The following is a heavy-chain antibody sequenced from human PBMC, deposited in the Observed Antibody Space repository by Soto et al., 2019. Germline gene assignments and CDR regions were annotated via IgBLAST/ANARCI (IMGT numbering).Heavy chain of an antibody. Sequence: PSETLSLTCAVYGGSFSSYYWSWIRQPPGKGLEWIGEINHSGSTNYNPSLKSRVTISVDTSKNQFSLKLSSVTAADMAVYYCARDRRYSITMVRGVNRWFDPWGQGTLVTVSS. J-gene: IGHJ5*02. CDR2: INHSGST. CDR3: ARDRRYSITMVRGVNRWFDP. CDR1: GGSFSSYY. D-gene: IGHD3-10*01. V-gene: IGHV4-34*01.